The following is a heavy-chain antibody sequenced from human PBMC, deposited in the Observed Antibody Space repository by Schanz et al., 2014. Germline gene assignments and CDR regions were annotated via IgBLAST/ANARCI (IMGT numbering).Heavy chain of an antibody. J-gene: IGHJ4*02. V-gene: IGHV1-46*03. Sequence: QLVQSGAEVKKPGASVKVYCKASGYTFTTYYLHWVRQAPGQGLEWMGIINPTGGSTTYAEKFLGRVTMTSDTSTSTVYMELSRLRSEDMAVYYCVRAPHYGSGRHLDYWGQGTLVTVSS. CDR1: GYTFTTYY. D-gene: IGHD3-10*01. CDR2: INPTGGST. CDR3: VRAPHYGSGRHLDY.